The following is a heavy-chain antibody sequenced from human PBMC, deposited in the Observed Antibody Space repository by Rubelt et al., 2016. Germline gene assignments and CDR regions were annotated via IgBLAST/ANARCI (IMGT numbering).Heavy chain of an antibody. Sequence: QLQLQESGPGLVKPSETLSLTCTVSGGSISSSSYYWGWIRQPPGKGLEWIGSIYYSGSTYYNQSLKSRITIHVDTSKNQFSLELGSVAGADTAVYYCAGEWQMLAHNWFDPCGQGTLVTVSS. CDR1: GGSISSSSYY. D-gene: IGHD3-10*02. CDR2: IYYSGST. J-gene: IGHJ5*02. CDR3: AGEWQMLAHNWFDP. V-gene: IGHV4-39*07.